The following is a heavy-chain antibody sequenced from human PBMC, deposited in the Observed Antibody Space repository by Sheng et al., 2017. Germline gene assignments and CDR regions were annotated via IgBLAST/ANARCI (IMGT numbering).Heavy chain of an antibody. V-gene: IGHV3-33*01. Sequence: QVQLVESGGGVVQPGRSLRLSCAASGFTFSSYGMHWVRQAPGKGLEWVAVIWYDGSNKYYADSVKGRFTISRDNSKNTLYLQMNSLRAEDTAVYYCARGNSNYYFDYWGQGTLVTVSS. D-gene: IGHD4-4*01. CDR1: GFTFSSYG. CDR3: ARGNSNYYFDY. J-gene: IGHJ4*02. CDR2: IWYDGSNK.